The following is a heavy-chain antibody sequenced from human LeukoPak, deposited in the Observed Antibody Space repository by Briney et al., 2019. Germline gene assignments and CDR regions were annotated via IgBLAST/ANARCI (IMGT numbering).Heavy chain of an antibody. Sequence: SETLSLTCTVSGGSISGDYWSWIRQPAGKGLEWIGRIYTSGSTNYNPSLKSRVTMSVDTSKNQFSLKLSSVTAADTAVYYCARSSTTSAYYYYYYYMDVWGKGTTVTVSS. CDR3: ARSSTTSAYYYYYYYMDV. J-gene: IGHJ6*03. D-gene: IGHD1-1*01. CDR2: IYTSGST. V-gene: IGHV4-4*07. CDR1: GGSISGDY.